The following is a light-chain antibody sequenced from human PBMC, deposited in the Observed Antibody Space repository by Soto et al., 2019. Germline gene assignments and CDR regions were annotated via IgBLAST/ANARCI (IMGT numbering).Light chain of an antibody. CDR3: QHFHNWPPWT. CDR2: GAS. CDR1: QSVSRS. J-gene: IGKJ1*01. Sequence: EVVMTQSPDTLSVSPGERATLSCRASQSVSRSLAWYQQKPGQAPRLLIYGASTRATGVPARFSGSGSGTEFTLTISSLQSEDVAVYYCQHFHNWPPWTFGQVTRVEIK. V-gene: IGKV3-15*01.